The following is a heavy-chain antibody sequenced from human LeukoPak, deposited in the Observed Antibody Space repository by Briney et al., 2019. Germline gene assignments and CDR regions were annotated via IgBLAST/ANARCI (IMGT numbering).Heavy chain of an antibody. CDR1: GYSISSGYY. V-gene: IGHV4-38-2*01. CDR3: ARRGSIFGVGVLDY. D-gene: IGHD3-3*01. Sequence: PSETLSLTCAVSGYSISSGYYWGWIRQPPGKGLEWIGSIYHSGSTYYNPSLKSRVTISVDTSKNQFSLKLSPVTAADTAVYYCARRGSIFGVGVLDYWGQGTLVTVSS. CDR2: IYHSGST. J-gene: IGHJ4*02.